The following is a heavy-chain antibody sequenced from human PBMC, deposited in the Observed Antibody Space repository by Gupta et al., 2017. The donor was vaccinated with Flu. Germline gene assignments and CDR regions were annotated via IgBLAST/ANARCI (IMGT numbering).Heavy chain of an antibody. CDR2: VSSPSSNT. D-gene: IGHD2-8*01. Sequence: QVHLVESGGGLVKPGGSLRLSCGVSGFTFTDYYFNWIRQPPGGGLEWISYVSSPSSNTKYADSVKGRFTISRDNAKNSVYLEMNSLRAEDTATYYCARGGSVYSTSVFPPFDMWGQGTMVTVSS. CDR3: ARGGSVYSTSVFPPFDM. V-gene: IGHV3-11*05. J-gene: IGHJ3*02. CDR1: GFTFTDYY.